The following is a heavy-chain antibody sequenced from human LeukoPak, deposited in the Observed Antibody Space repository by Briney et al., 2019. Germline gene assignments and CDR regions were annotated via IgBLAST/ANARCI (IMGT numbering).Heavy chain of an antibody. CDR3: ARDLVGNVDY. Sequence: PSETLSLTCTVSGGSISSSSYYWGWIRQPPGKGLEWIGSIYYSGSTYYNPSLKSRVTISVDTSKNQFSLKLSSVTAADTAVYYCARDLVGNVDYWGQGTLVTVSS. V-gene: IGHV4-39*07. CDR1: GGSISSSSYY. J-gene: IGHJ4*02. D-gene: IGHD1-26*01. CDR2: IYYSGST.